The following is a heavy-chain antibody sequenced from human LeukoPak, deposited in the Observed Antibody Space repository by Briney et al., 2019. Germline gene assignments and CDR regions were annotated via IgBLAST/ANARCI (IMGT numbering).Heavy chain of an antibody. J-gene: IGHJ5*02. D-gene: IGHD3-10*01. Sequence: GGSLRLFCAASGFTFSSYSMNWGRQAPGKGLEWVSSISSSSSYIYYADSVKGRFTISRDNAKNSLYLQMNSLRAEDTAVYYCARTRWVRENWFDPWGQGTLVTVSS. CDR1: GFTFSSYS. CDR2: ISSSSSYI. V-gene: IGHV3-21*01. CDR3: ARTRWVRENWFDP.